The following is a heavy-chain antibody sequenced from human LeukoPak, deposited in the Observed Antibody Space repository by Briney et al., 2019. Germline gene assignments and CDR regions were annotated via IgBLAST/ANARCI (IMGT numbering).Heavy chain of an antibody. CDR1: GVSISSGGYY. J-gene: IGHJ6*03. D-gene: IGHD3-3*01. V-gene: IGHV4-30-2*01. Sequence: SQTLSLTCTVSGVSISSGGYYWSWIRQPPGKGLEWIGYIYHSGSTYYNPSLKSRVTISVDRSKNEFSLKLSSVTAADTAVYYCARVTTIFGVVIGPYYYYYYMDVWGKGTTVTVSS. CDR3: ARVTTIFGVVIGPYYYYYYMDV. CDR2: IYHSGST.